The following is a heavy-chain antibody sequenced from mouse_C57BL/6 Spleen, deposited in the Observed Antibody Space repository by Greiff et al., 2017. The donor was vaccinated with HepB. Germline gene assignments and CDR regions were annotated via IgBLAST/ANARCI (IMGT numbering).Heavy chain of an antibody. CDR3: ARGYDGNLDAMDY. CDR1: GYTFTSYW. V-gene: IGHV1-61*01. Sequence: QVQLQQPGAELVRPGSSVKLSCKASGYTFTSYWMDWVKQRPGQGLEWIGNIYPSDSETHYNQKFKDKATLTVDKSSSTADMQLSSLTSEDSAVYYGARGYDGNLDAMDYWGQGTSVTVSS. D-gene: IGHD2-1*01. J-gene: IGHJ4*01. CDR2: IYPSDSET.